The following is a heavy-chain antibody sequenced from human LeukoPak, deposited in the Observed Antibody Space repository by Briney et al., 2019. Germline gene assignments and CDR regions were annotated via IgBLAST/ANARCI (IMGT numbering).Heavy chain of an antibody. CDR1: GGTFSSYA. Sequence: ASVKASCKASGGTFSSYAISWVRQAPGQGLEWMGRIIPILGIANYAQKFQGRVTITADKSTSTVYMELSSLRSEDTAVYYCARGGVGATHDYWGQGTLVTVSS. CDR2: IIPILGIA. J-gene: IGHJ4*02. V-gene: IGHV1-69*04. CDR3: ARGGVGATHDY. D-gene: IGHD1-26*01.